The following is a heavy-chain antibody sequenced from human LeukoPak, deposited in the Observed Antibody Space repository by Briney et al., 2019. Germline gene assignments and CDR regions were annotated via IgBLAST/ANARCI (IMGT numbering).Heavy chain of an antibody. CDR3: ARSVPDYTRFDF. J-gene: IGHJ4*02. CDR1: GFTFSDYA. Sequence: QAGGSLRLSCVASGFTFSDYAMNWVRQAPGKGLEWVSTFKTNYNQVYYAESVRGRFTISTDNSKNTAYLQMNSLRVKGTALYYCARSVPDYTRFDFWGQGALVTVSS. V-gene: IGHV3-23*05. D-gene: IGHD4-11*01. CDR2: FKTNYNQV.